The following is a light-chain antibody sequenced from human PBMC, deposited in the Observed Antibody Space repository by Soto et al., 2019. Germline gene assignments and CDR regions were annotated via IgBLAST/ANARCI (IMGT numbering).Light chain of an antibody. CDR1: QSVSSY. Sequence: EIVLTQSPVTLSLSPGERATLSCRASQSVSSYLAWYQQKPGQAPRLLIYDASNRATGIPARFSGSGSGTDFTLTISSLEPEDFAVYYCQQRSNCPVTFGQGTRLEIK. J-gene: IGKJ5*01. V-gene: IGKV3-11*01. CDR3: QQRSNCPVT. CDR2: DAS.